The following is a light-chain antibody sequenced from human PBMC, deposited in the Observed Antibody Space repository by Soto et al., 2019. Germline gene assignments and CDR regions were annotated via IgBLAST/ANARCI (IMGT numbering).Light chain of an antibody. V-gene: IGKV3-11*01. J-gene: IGKJ5*01. CDR1: QSVSSY. Sequence: EMVLRQFPVTLGMCKAERATLSCRASQSVSSYLAWYQQKPGQAPRLLIYDASNRATGIPARFSGSGSGTDFTLTISSLEPEDFAVYYCQQRSNWPPTFGQGSQLEIK. CDR2: DAS. CDR3: QQRSNWPPT.